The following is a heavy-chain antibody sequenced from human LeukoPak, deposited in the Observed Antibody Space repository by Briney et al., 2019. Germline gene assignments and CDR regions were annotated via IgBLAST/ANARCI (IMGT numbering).Heavy chain of an antibody. J-gene: IGHJ4*02. CDR2: IYSGGST. Sequence: PGGSLGLSCAASGFTVSSNYMSWVRQAPGKGLEWVSVIYSGGSTYYADSVKGRFTISRHNSKNTLYLQMNSLRAEDTAVYYCASMIAPYYFDYWGQGTLVTVSS. CDR3: ASMIAPYYFDY. D-gene: IGHD3-22*01. V-gene: IGHV3-53*04. CDR1: GFTVSSNY.